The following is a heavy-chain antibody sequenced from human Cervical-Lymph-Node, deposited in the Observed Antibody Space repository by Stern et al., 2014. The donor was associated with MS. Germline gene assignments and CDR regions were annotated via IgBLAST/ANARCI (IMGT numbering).Heavy chain of an antibody. D-gene: IGHD3-22*01. V-gene: IGHV1-18*01. Sequence: QLVQSGAEVRKPGASVKVSCKTSGYNFDNFGISWVRQAPGKGFEWMGWISAFSGNTNYAQEVQGRVTLTTDTSTSTAYMELRSLRSDDTAVYYCARHEYYYDTSGYNRAFDVWGQGTMVIVSS. CDR1: GYNFDNFG. J-gene: IGHJ3*01. CDR2: ISAFSGNT. CDR3: ARHEYYYDTSGYNRAFDV.